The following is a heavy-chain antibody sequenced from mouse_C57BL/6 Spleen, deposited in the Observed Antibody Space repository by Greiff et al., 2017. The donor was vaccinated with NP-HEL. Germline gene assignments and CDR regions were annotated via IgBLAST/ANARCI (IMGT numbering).Heavy chain of an antibody. J-gene: IGHJ3*01. Sequence: VQLKQSGPELVKPGASVKISCKASGYTFTDYYMNWVKQSHGKSLEWIGDINPNNGGTSYNQKFKGKATLTVDKSSSTAYMELRSLTSEDSAVYYCARRGYYGFAYWGQGTLVTVSA. CDR3: ARRGYYGFAY. D-gene: IGHD1-1*01. CDR2: INPNNGGT. V-gene: IGHV1-26*01. CDR1: GYTFTDYY.